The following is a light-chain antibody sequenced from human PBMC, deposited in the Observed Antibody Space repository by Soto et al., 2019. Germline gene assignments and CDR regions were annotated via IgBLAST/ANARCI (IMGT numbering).Light chain of an antibody. CDR1: QSLNNW. CDR3: PQYYSYSLP. J-gene: IGKJ5*01. V-gene: IGKV1-5*01. CDR2: DAS. Sequence: IQMPHTPSTQSASVGERVTITCLASQSLNNWLAWYQQKPGKAPKLLIYDASTLERGVPSRFSGTGSGTEFTLTISSLQPDDFANYYCPQYYSYSLPSGHGTRLEIK.